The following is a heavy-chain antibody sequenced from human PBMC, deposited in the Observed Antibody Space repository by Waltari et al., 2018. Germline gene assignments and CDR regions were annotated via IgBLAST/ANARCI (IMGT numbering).Heavy chain of an antibody. CDR2: IIVGSSTI. V-gene: IGHV3-48*03. CDR3: ARAGEFRSYYYAMDV. CDR1: GFTFSFYD. Sequence: EVQLVESGGGLVQSGGSLRLSCATSGFTFSFYDMHWVRQAPGKGLEWLSYIIVGSSTIYYADSVKGRFSISRDDARNSLFLEINSLRAEDSAVYYCARAGEFRSYYYAMDVWGQGTAVSVSS. J-gene: IGHJ6*02. D-gene: IGHD3-10*01.